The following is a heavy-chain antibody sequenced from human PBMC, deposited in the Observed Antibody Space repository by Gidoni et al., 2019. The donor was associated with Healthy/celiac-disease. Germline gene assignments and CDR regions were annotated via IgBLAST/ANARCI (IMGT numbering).Heavy chain of an antibody. CDR2: INHSGST. Sequence: QVQLQQWGAGLLKPSETLSLTCAVYGGSFSGYYWSWIRPPPGQGLEWIGEINHSGSTNYNPSLKSRVTISVDTSKNQFSLKLSSVTAADTAVYYCARAGLYYYGSGSPNYWGQGTLVTVSS. J-gene: IGHJ4*02. V-gene: IGHV4-34*01. D-gene: IGHD3-10*01. CDR3: ARAGLYYYGSGSPNY. CDR1: GGSFSGYY.